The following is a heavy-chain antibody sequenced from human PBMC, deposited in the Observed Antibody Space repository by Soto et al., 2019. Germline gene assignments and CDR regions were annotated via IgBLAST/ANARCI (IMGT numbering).Heavy chain of an antibody. CDR3: ARDLSRYDFWSGYYSSNWFDP. CDR1: GGSISSGGYY. V-gene: IGHV4-31*03. CDR2: IYYSGSN. D-gene: IGHD3-3*01. Sequence: QVQLQESGPGLVKPSQTLSLTCTVSGGSISSGGYYWSWIRQHPGKGLEWIGYIYYSGSNYYNPSLTSRVTISVDTSKNQCSLKLSSVTAADTAVYYCARDLSRYDFWSGYYSSNWFDPWGQGTLVTVSS. J-gene: IGHJ5*02.